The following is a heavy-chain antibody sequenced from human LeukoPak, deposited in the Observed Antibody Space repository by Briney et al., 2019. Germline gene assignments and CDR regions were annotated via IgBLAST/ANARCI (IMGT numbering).Heavy chain of an antibody. CDR3: TRDGGGQVATAP. CDR1: GYTFTGYG. Sequence: ASVKVSCKASGYTFTGYGISWVRQAPGQGLEWMGWISGYNGDTNYAQKLQGRVTMTTDISTSTAYMELRSLRSDDTAVYYCTRDGGGQVATAPWGQGTLVTVSS. CDR2: ISGYNGDT. J-gene: IGHJ5*02. V-gene: IGHV1-18*01. D-gene: IGHD5-12*01.